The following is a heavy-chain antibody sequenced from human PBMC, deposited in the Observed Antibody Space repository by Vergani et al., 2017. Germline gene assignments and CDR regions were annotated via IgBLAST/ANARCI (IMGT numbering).Heavy chain of an antibody. Sequence: EVQLLQSEGAVVQPGGSLRLSCVASGFTFSSHAMSWVRQGHGQGLEWVSSIKNTGDSTHYADSVKGRFTISRDNSKNTLYLQMNSLRVEDTAVYYCAKELRYDFWSGYYGPLDYWGQGTLVTVSS. CDR3: AKELRYDFWSGYYGPLDY. CDR2: IKNTGDST. V-gene: IGHV3-23*01. D-gene: IGHD3-3*01. CDR1: GFTFSSHA. J-gene: IGHJ4*02.